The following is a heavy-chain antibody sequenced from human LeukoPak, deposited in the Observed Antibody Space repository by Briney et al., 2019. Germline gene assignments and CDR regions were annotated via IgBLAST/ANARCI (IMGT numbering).Heavy chain of an antibody. V-gene: IGHV4-39*01. J-gene: IGHJ2*01. CDR1: GGSISSGGYY. CDR3: ARHGTYGSGSYYNWYFDL. D-gene: IGHD3-10*01. CDR2: IYYSGST. Sequence: SETLSLTCTVSGGSISSGGYYWSWIRQHPGKGLEWVGYIYYSGSTYYNPSLKSRVTISVDTSKNQFSLKLSSVTAADTAVYYCARHGTYGSGSYYNWYFDLWGRGTLVTVSS.